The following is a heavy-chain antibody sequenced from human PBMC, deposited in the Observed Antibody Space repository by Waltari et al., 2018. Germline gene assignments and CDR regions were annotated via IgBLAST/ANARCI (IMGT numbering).Heavy chain of an antibody. CDR2: ITPVFAST. CDR3: ARDRGKYAMDV. Sequence: QAQLVQSGAEVKKPGSSVKVSCKASGGTFSSYSISWLRPAPGQGLEWMGRITPVFASTTYAQKFLGRVTMTTDESTTTAYMELNSLTSDDTAVYYCARDRGKYAMDVWGQGTAVTVSS. J-gene: IGHJ6*02. V-gene: IGHV1-69*05. CDR1: GGTFSSYS. D-gene: IGHD3-16*01.